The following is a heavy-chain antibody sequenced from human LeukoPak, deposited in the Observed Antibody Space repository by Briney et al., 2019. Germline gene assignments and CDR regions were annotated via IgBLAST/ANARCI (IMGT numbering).Heavy chain of an antibody. CDR3: AKHSFEIGDDFDE. CDR1: GGSISSYY. V-gene: IGHV4-59*08. J-gene: IGHJ4*02. D-gene: IGHD2-21*01. Sequence: SETLSLTCTVSGGSISSYYWSWIRQPPGEGLEWIGFIYHSGSTNYNPSLKSRVTISVDTSTNQFSLKMKSVTAADTAVYYCAKHSFEIGDDFDEWGRGTLVTVSS. CDR2: IYHSGST.